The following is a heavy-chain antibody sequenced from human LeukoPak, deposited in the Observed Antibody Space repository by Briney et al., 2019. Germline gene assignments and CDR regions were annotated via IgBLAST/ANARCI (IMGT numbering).Heavy chain of an antibody. D-gene: IGHD2-2*01. CDR3: ARVHIVVVPAATVPDAFDI. Sequence: PSETLSLTCAVSGGSISSYYWNWIRQPPGKGLEWIGYIYYSGSTNYNPSLKSRVTISLDTSKNQFSLKLSSVTAADTAVYYCARVHIVVVPAATVPDAFDIWGQGTMVTVSS. J-gene: IGHJ3*02. CDR1: GGSISSYY. CDR2: IYYSGST. V-gene: IGHV4-59*01.